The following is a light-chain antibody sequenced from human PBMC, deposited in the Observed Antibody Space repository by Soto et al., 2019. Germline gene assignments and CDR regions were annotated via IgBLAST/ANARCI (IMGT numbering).Light chain of an antibody. Sequence: DIQMTQSPSSLSASVGDRVTITCRASQGISTYLNWYQQKPGKAPKVLIYDVSSLESGVPSRFSGSGSGTEFTLTISSLQPDDFATYYCQQYNSYWTFGQGTKVDIK. J-gene: IGKJ1*01. CDR2: DVS. V-gene: IGKV1-5*01. CDR1: QGISTY. CDR3: QQYNSYWT.